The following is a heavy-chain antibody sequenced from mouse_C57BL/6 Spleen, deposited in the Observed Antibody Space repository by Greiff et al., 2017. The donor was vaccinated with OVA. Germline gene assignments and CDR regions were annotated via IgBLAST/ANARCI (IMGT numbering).Heavy chain of an antibody. CDR1: GYTFTEYT. D-gene: IGHD1-1*01. V-gene: IGHV1-62-2*01. Sequence: VQLVESGAELVKPGASVKLSCKASGYTFTEYTIHWVKQRSGQGLEWIGWFYPGSGSIKYNEKFKDKATLTADKSSSTVYMELSRLTSEDSAVYFCARQRDYYGSSYGWYFDVWGTGTTVTVSS. CDR3: ARQRDYYGSSYGWYFDV. CDR2: FYPGSGSI. J-gene: IGHJ1*03.